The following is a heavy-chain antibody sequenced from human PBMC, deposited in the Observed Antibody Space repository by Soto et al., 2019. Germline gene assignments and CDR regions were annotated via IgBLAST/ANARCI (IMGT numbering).Heavy chain of an antibody. CDR1: GGSISSSNW. Sequence: QVQLQESGPGLVKPSGTLSLTCAVSGGSISSSNWWSWVRQPPGKGLVWIGEIYHSGSTNYNPSLKSRVTISVDKSQNQFSLKLSAATAADTAVYYCARSLTTVPYYYYYGMDVWGKGTTVTVSS. CDR3: ARSLTTVPYYYYYGMDV. CDR2: IYHSGST. J-gene: IGHJ6*04. V-gene: IGHV4-4*02. D-gene: IGHD4-17*01.